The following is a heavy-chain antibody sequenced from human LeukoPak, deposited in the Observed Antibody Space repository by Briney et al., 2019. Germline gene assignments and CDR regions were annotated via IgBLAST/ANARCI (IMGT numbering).Heavy chain of an antibody. V-gene: IGHV3-7*01. Sequence: GGSLRLSCAASGFTFSTYWMSWVRQAPGKGLEWVANIKQDGSEKYYADPVKGRFTISRDNSENTLYLQMNSLRAEDTAVYYCAREGSGTYYRSHYYYMDVWGKGTTVTVSS. J-gene: IGHJ6*03. D-gene: IGHD3-10*01. CDR1: GFTFSTYW. CDR3: AREGSGTYYRSHYYYMDV. CDR2: IKQDGSEK.